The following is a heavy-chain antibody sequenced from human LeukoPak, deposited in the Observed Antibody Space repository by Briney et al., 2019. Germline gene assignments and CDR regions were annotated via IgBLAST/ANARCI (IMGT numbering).Heavy chain of an antibody. D-gene: IGHD6-13*01. J-gene: IGHJ6*03. CDR1: GYTFTSYD. V-gene: IGHV1-8*02. CDR3: ARGRRSSSWYLSYHMDV. CDR2: MNPNSGNT. Sequence: REASVKVSCKASGYTFTSYDINWVRQATGQGLEWMGWMNPNSGNTGYAQKFQGRVTMTRNTSISTAYMELSSLRSEDTAVYYCARGRRSSSWYLSYHMDVWGKGTTVTISS.